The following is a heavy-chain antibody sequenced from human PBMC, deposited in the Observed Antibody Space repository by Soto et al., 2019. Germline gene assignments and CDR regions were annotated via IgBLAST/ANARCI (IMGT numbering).Heavy chain of an antibody. CDR3: ARHQAGPFDY. CDR1: GGSISSRSYC. Sequence: PSETLSLTCTVSGGSISSRSYCWGWIRQPPGKGREWIGSIYYSGSTNYNPSLKSRVTISVDTSKNQFSLKLTSVTAADAAVYYCARHQAGPFDYWGQGTLVTV. V-gene: IGHV4-39*01. D-gene: IGHD6-13*01. J-gene: IGHJ4*02. CDR2: IYYSGST.